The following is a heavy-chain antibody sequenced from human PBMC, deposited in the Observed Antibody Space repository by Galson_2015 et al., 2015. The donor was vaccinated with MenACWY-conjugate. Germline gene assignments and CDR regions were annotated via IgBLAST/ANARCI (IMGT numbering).Heavy chain of an antibody. CDR2: IYHSDST. V-gene: IGHV4-31*02. CDR3: ARDLDY. J-gene: IGHJ4*02. Sequence: RQFPGKGLEWLGYIYHSDSTYYNPSLKSRVIMSKDTSKSQVSLRLSSVTAADTAVYYCARDLDYWGQGALVIVSS.